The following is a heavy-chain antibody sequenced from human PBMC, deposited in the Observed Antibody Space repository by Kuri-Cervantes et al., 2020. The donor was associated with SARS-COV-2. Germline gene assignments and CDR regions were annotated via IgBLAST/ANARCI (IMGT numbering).Heavy chain of an antibody. CDR3: SGRVDFSSVDY. V-gene: IGHV4-59*01. J-gene: IGHJ4*02. CDR2: VSYNGAT. D-gene: IGHD3/OR15-3a*01. CDR1: GDSITNYY. Sequence: SETLSLTCTVSGDSITNYYLTWIRQPPGKGQEWIGYVSYNGATAYNPSLKSRVTMSLDTSKNQFSLRLSSVTAADTAVYYCSGRVDFSSVDYWGQGTLVTVSS.